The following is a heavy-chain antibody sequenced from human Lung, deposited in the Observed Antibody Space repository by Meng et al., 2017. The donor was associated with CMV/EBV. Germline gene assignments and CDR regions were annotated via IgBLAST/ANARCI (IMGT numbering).Heavy chain of an antibody. D-gene: IGHD3-3*01. V-gene: IGHV1-2*02. CDR3: AHTFWSGYYSPYYGMDV. CDR2: INPNSGGT. J-gene: IGHJ6*02. Sequence: ASVKVSXKASGHSFTDYYIHWVRQAPGQGLEWMGWINPNSGGTNYAENFQGRVTMTRDTSISTASMELNRLRSEDTAVYYCAHTFWSGYYSPYYGMDVWGQGTXVTVSS. CDR1: GHSFTDYY.